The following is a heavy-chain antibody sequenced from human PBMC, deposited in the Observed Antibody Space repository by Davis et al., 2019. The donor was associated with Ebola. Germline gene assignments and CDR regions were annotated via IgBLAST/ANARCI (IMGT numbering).Heavy chain of an antibody. CDR2: IYSGGST. D-gene: IGHD7-27*01. J-gene: IGHJ4*02. V-gene: IGHV3-53*01. CDR3: AKWGELTGDRGFDY. Sequence: GESLKISCAASGFTVSSNYMSWVRQAPGKGLEWVSVIYSGGSTYYADSVKGRFTISRDNSKNTLYLQMNSLRAEDTAVYYCAKWGELTGDRGFDYWGQGTLVTVSS. CDR1: GFTVSSNY.